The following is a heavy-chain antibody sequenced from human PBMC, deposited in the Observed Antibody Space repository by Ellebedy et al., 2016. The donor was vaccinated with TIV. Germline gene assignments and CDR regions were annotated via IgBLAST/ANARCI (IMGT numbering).Heavy chain of an antibody. CDR1: GFTFDDYG. J-gene: IGHJ4*02. V-gene: IGHV3-20*04. D-gene: IGHD3-22*01. Sequence: GESLKISCAASGFTFDDYGMSWVRQVPGKGVELVSAINWNGGSSGYADYVKGRVTISRDNAKNSLSLHLNSLRVDDTALYYCARVKRSTMITVDPLGRVFDYWGQGTLVTVSS. CDR3: ARVKRSTMITVDPLGRVFDY. CDR2: INWNGGSS.